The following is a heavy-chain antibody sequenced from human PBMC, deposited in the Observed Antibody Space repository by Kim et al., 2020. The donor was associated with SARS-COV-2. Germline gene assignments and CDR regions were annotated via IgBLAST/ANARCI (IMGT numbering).Heavy chain of an antibody. CDR2: IYHSGST. CDR3: ARVEVDTAMPTGYYYYGMDV. Sequence: SETLSLTCAVSGGSISSSNWWSWVRQPPGKGLEWIGEIYHSGSTNYNPSLKSRVTISVDKSKNQFSLKLSSVTAADTAVYYCARVEVDTAMPTGYYYYGMDVWGQGTTVTVSS. V-gene: IGHV4-4*02. J-gene: IGHJ6*02. D-gene: IGHD5-18*01. CDR1: GGSISSSNW.